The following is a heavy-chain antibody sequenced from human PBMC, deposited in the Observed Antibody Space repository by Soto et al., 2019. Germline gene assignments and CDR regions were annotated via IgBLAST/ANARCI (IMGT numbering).Heavy chain of an antibody. CDR2: ISAYNGDT. CDR1: GYTFTNYG. CDR3: ASVRQLVGYFYYYMDV. V-gene: IGHV1-18*01. Sequence: VASVKVSCKASGYTFTNYGITWVRQAPGQGLEWMGWISAYNGDTHYTQRLRGRVTMTTDTSTSTAYMELRGLRSDDTAVYYCASVRQLVGYFYYYMDVWGKGTTVTVSS. D-gene: IGHD6-6*01. J-gene: IGHJ6*03.